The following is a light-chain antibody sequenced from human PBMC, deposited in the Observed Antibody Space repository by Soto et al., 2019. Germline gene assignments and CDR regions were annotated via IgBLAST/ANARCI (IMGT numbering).Light chain of an antibody. Sequence: QTVVTQPPSASGTPGQRVTLSCSGSSSNIGSNTVNWYQQLPGTAPKLLIYSNNQRPSGVPDRFSGSKSGTSASLAISGLQSEDEADYYCAAWDDSLNAVFGTGTQLTVL. CDR2: SNN. CDR1: SSNIGSNT. CDR3: AAWDDSLNAV. J-gene: IGLJ1*01. V-gene: IGLV1-44*01.